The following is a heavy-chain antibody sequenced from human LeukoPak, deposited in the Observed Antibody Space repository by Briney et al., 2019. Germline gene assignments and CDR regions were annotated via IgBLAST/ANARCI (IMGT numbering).Heavy chain of an antibody. CDR1: GFTFSSYA. D-gene: IGHD3-22*01. J-gene: IGHJ4*02. CDR2: ISYDGSNK. Sequence: GRSLRLSCAASGFTFSSYAMHWVRQAPGKGLEWVAVISYDGSNKYYADSVKGRFTISRDNSKNTLYLQMNSLRAEDTAVYYCARGNSGYYFDYWGQGTLVTVSS. CDR3: ARGNSGYYFDY. V-gene: IGHV3-30-3*01.